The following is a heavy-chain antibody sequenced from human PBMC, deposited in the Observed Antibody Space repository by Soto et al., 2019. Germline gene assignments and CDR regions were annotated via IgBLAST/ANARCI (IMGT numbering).Heavy chain of an antibody. Sequence: SETLSLTCAVSGDPISSHDWWSWVRQPPKKGLEWIAEIHRSGGTNYNPSLMSRATISVDNSKNQFSLKLNSVTAADTAVYYCARVYCGGDCPFCGNYYGMDVWGQGTTVTVSS. CDR3: ARVYCGGDCPFCGNYYGMDV. CDR2: IHRSGGT. CDR1: GDPISSHDW. J-gene: IGHJ6*02. D-gene: IGHD2-21*02. V-gene: IGHV4-4*02.